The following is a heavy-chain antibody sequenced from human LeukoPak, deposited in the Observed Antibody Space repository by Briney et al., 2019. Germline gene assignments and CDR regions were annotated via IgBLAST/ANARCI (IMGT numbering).Heavy chain of an antibody. CDR1: GYTFTTYY. CDR2: ITPNNGRP. V-gene: IGHV1-46*01. CDR3: ARDQIQVWYMFGRFDY. J-gene: IGHJ4*02. D-gene: IGHD3-10*02. Sequence: ASVKVSCKTSGYTFTTYYIHWIRQAPGQGLEWMGVITPNNGRPTYAQKFQGRVTVTMDTATSTVYMELSSLGSDDTAIYYCARDQIQVWYMFGRFDYWGQGTLVSVSS.